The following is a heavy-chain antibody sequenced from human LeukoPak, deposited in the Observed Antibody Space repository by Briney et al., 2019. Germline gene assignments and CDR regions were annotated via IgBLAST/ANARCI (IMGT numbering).Heavy chain of an antibody. CDR2: INSDGSST. CDR3: ARGYYYDSSGSVAPFDY. Sequence: GGSLRLSCAASGFTFSSYWMHWVRQAPGKGLVWVSRINSDGSSTSYADSVKDRFTISRDNAKNTLYLQMNSLRAEDTAVYYCARGYYYDSSGSVAPFDYWGQGTLVTVSS. D-gene: IGHD3-22*01. J-gene: IGHJ4*02. V-gene: IGHV3-74*01. CDR1: GFTFSSYW.